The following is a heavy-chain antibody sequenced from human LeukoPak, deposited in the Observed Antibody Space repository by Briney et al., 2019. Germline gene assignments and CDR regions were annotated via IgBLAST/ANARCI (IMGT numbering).Heavy chain of an antibody. V-gene: IGHV3-9*01. CDR1: GFTFDDYA. D-gene: IGHD3-9*01. CDR2: ISWNSGSI. Sequence: PGGSLRLSCAASGFTFDDYAMHWVRHAPGKGLEWVSGISWNSGSIGYADSVKGRFTISRDNAKNSLYLQMNSLRAEDTALYYCAKVRKIKDILTGYLDYWGQGTLVTVSS. CDR3: AKVRKIKDILTGYLDY. J-gene: IGHJ4*02.